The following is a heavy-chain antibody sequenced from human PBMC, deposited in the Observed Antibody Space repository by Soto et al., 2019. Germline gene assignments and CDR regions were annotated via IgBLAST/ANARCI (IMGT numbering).Heavy chain of an antibody. CDR3: AIYRPGVCYYSMDV. CDR2: IGESGTPT. Sequence: GGSRRLSSAASGCTFSSYSMKWGRLAPGKGLEWVSLIGESGTPTYYADSVKGRFTISRDNSGNTLFLEMYSLRAEDTAVYYCAIYRPGVCYYSMDVWGQGTTVTVSS. D-gene: IGHD5-18*01. CDR1: GCTFSSYS. J-gene: IGHJ6*02. V-gene: IGHV3-23*01.